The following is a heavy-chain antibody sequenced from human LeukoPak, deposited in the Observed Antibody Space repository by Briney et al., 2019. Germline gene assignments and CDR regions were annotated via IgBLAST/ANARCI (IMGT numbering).Heavy chain of an antibody. CDR1: GGSFSGYY. D-gene: IGHD4/OR15-4a*01. CDR3: ARGLRTMVPSYPNWFDP. V-gene: IGHV4-34*01. Sequence: SETPSLTCAVYGGSFSGYYWSWIRQPPGKGLEWIGEINHSGSTNYNPSLKSRVTISVDTSKNQFSLKLSSVTAADTAVYYCARGLRTMVPSYPNWFDPWGQGTLVTVSS. CDR2: INHSGST. J-gene: IGHJ5*02.